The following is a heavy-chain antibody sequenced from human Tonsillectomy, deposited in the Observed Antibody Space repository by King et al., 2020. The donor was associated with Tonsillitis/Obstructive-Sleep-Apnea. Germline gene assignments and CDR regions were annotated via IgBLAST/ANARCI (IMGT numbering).Heavy chain of an antibody. Sequence: VQLVESGGGLVQPGGSLKLSCAASGFTFSGSAMHWVRQASGKGLEWVGRIRSKANSYATAYAASVKGRFTISRDDSKNTAYLQMNSLKTEDTAVYDCTSYIAAAGTVAFDIWGQGTMVTVSS. CDR2: IRSKANSYAT. V-gene: IGHV3-73*02. CDR3: TSYIAAAGTVAFDI. J-gene: IGHJ3*02. CDR1: GFTFSGSA. D-gene: IGHD6-13*01.